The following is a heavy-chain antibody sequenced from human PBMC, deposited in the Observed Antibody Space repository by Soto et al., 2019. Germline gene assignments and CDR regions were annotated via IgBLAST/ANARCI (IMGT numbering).Heavy chain of an antibody. CDR2: INAGNGNT. V-gene: IGHV1-3*01. J-gene: IGHJ5*01. CDR3: AKSGIVATMRTFSWFDS. Sequence: ASVKVSCKASGYTFTSYAMHWVRQAPGQRLEWMGWINAGNGNTKYSQKFQGRVTITRDTSARTAYMDLSRLRSEDTALYYCAKSGIVATMRTFSWFDSWGKGTLVTVSS. CDR1: GYTFTSYA. D-gene: IGHD2-2*01.